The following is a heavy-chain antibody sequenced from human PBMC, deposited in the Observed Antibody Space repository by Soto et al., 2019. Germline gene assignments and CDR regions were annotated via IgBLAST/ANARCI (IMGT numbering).Heavy chain of an antibody. J-gene: IGHJ4*02. Sequence: QVQVVESGGGVVQPGRSLRLSCAASGFTVSDYPLHWVRQAPGKGLEWVVVMFKDENNKRYADSVKGRFTISRDNSKNTLYLQMDSLRTDDTAVYYCAKSTANWGQGTLVTVSS. CDR3: AKSTAN. V-gene: IGHV3-30-3*02. CDR2: MFKDENNK. CDR1: GFTVSDYP.